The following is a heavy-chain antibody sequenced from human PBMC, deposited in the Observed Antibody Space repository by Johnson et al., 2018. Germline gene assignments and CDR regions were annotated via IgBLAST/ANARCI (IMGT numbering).Heavy chain of an antibody. Sequence: VQLVESGGGLVPPGGSXRLSCAASGFTFSNSWMFWVRQAPGKGLEWLATIKKDGSGTLYVGSVKGRITMSRDNAKNSLDLHTNSLREEDTAVYYCVGGVGWILQHWGQGTLVSVSS. CDR2: IKKDGSGT. CDR1: GFTFSNSW. D-gene: IGHD1-26*01. V-gene: IGHV3-7*01. CDR3: VGGVGWILQH. J-gene: IGHJ1*01.